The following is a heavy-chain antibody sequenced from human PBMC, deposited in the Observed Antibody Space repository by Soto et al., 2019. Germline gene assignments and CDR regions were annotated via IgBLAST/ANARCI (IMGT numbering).Heavy chain of an antibody. CDR2: INHSGST. V-gene: IGHV4-34*01. CDR1: GGSFSGYY. J-gene: IGHJ4*02. Sequence: QVQLQQWGAGLLKPSETLSLTCAVYGGSFSGYYWSWIRQPPGKGLEWIGEINHSGSTNYNPSLKSRVTISVDTSKNQFSLKLSSVTAADTAVYYCARRVRAIQRYFDYWGQGTLVTVSS. D-gene: IGHD5-18*01. CDR3: ARRVRAIQRYFDY.